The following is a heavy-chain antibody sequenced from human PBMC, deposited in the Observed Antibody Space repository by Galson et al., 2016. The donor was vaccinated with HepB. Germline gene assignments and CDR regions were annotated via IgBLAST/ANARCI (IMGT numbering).Heavy chain of an antibody. CDR1: GFTFSRYA. J-gene: IGHJ6*02. Sequence: RLSCAASGFTFSRYAMTWVRLAPGKGLEWVSVISGSGASTLYADSVKGRFTISRDNSKNTVDLQMNILGVEDTAVYYCETTVGNCACYCSPWTIYFYYGMDVWGRGTTVTVSS. CDR3: ETTVGNCACYCSPWTIYFYYGMDV. CDR2: ISGSGAST. D-gene: IGHD2-21*02. V-gene: IGHV3-23*01.